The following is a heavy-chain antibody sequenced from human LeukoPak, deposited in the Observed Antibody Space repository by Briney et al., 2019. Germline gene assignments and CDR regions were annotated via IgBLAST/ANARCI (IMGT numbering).Heavy chain of an antibody. CDR3: AKGHYDSSGYYGLVDY. CDR1: GFIFSSYA. CDR2: ISGGGGST. D-gene: IGHD3-22*01. Sequence: GGSLRLSCAVSGFIFSSYAMNWVRQAPGKGLEWVSAISGGGGSTYYADSVKGRFTISRDNSKNTLYLQMNSLRAEDTAVYYCAKGHYDSSGYYGLVDYWGQGTLVTVSS. V-gene: IGHV3-23*01. J-gene: IGHJ4*02.